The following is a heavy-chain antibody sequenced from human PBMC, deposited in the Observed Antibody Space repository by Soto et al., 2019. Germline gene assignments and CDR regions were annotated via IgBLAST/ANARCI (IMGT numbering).Heavy chain of an antibody. Sequence: QVHLVQSGAEVKKPGASVKVSCKGSGYAFTTYGITWVRQAPGQGLEWMGWISPHNGNTNYAQKLQGRVTVTRDTSTSTAYMELRCLRSDDTAVYYCARGRYGDYWGQGALVTVSS. CDR1: GYAFTTYG. J-gene: IGHJ4*02. CDR3: ARGRYGDY. D-gene: IGHD1-1*01. V-gene: IGHV1-18*01. CDR2: ISPHNGNT.